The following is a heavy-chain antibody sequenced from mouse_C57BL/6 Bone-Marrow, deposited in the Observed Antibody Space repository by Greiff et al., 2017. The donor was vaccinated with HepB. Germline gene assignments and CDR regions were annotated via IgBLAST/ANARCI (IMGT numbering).Heavy chain of an antibody. CDR2: ISNLAYSI. Sequence: EVKLMESGGGLVQPGGSLKLSCAASGFTFSDYGMAWVRQAPRKGPEWVAFISNLAYSIYYADTVTGRFTISRENAKNTLYLEMSSLRSEDTAMYYCARFITTDYYAMDYWGQGTSVTVSS. V-gene: IGHV5-15*01. D-gene: IGHD1-1*01. CDR3: ARFITTDYYAMDY. J-gene: IGHJ4*01. CDR1: GFTFSDYG.